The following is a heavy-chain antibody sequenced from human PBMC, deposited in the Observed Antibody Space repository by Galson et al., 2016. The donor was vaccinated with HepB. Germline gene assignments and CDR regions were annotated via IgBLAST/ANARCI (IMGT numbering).Heavy chain of an antibody. CDR1: GFTFRSHA. D-gene: IGHD3-10*01. CDR3: AREVYSGLQLDYFDC. V-gene: IGHV3-21*01. Sequence: SLRLSCAASGFTFRSHAMHWVRQAPGKGLEWVSSINSYSNSIYYADSVKGRFTISRDNAKNSLYLQMNSLRADDTAVYYCAREVYSGLQLDYFDCWGQGTLVTVSS. CDR2: INSYSNSI. J-gene: IGHJ4*02.